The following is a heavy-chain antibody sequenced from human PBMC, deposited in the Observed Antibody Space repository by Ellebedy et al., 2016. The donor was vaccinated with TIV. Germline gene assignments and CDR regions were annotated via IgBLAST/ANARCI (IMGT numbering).Heavy chain of an antibody. CDR2: IGTAGDT. CDR1: GFTFSSYD. J-gene: IGHJ4*02. CDR3: ARENFEGFDY. D-gene: IGHD3-9*01. V-gene: IGHV3-13*01. Sequence: GESLKISXAASGFTFSSYDMHWVRQATGKGLEWVSAIGTAGDTYYPGSVKGRFTISRENAKNSLYLQMNSLRAGDTAVYYCARENFEGFDYWGQGTLVTVST.